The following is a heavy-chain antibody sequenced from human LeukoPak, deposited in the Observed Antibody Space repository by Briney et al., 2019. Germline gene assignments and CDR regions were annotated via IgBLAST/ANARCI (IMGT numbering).Heavy chain of an antibody. CDR3: AHEDFRIGGSCPLDY. V-gene: IGHV2-5*01. CDR2: IYYNDNK. Sequence: SGPTLVKPTQTLTLTCTFSGFSLTTTGVGVGWIRQPPGKALEWLALIYYNDNKRYSPSLKSRLTITKDTSKNQVVLTMTNVDPVDTATYYCAHEDFRIGGSCPLDYWGQGTLVTVSS. J-gene: IGHJ4*02. D-gene: IGHD2-15*01. CDR1: GFSLTTTGVG.